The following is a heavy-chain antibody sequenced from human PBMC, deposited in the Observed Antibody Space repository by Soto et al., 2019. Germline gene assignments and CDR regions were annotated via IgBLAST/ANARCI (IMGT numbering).Heavy chain of an antibody. J-gene: IGHJ4*02. CDR2: IYYSGST. Sequence: SETLSLTCTVSGGSISSGDYYWSWIRQPPGKGLEWIGYIYYSGSTYYNPSLKSRVTISVDTSKNQFSLKLSSVTAADTAVYYCATTGTVAGKLGYWGQGALVTVSS. V-gene: IGHV4-30-4*01. CDR1: GGSISSGDYY. D-gene: IGHD6-19*01. CDR3: ATTGTVAGKLGY.